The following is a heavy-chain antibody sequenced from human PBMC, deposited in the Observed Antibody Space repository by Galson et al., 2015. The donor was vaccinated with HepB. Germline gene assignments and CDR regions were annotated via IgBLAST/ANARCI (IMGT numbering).Heavy chain of an antibody. J-gene: IGHJ4*02. CDR1: GFTFSSYS. Sequence: SLRLSCAASGFTFSSYSMNWVRQAPGKGLEWVSSISSSSSYIYYADSVKGRFTISRDNAKNSLYLQMNSLRAEDTAVYYCARDLRLDRGGVYWGQGTLVTVSS. CDR3: ARDLRLDRGGVY. D-gene: IGHD1-14*01. V-gene: IGHV3-21*01. CDR2: ISSSSSYI.